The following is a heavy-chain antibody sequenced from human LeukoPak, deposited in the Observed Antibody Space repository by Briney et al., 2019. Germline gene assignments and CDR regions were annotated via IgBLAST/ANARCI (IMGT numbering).Heavy chain of an antibody. Sequence: SVKVSFKASVGTFSSYAISWVRQAPGQGLEWMGRIIPIFGTANYAQKFQGRVTITTDESTSTAYMELSSLRSEDAAVYYCARDRGGATWILFDYWGQGTLVTVSS. D-gene: IGHD5-18*01. J-gene: IGHJ4*02. CDR3: ARDRGGATWILFDY. CDR1: VGTFSSYA. V-gene: IGHV1-69*05. CDR2: IIPIFGTA.